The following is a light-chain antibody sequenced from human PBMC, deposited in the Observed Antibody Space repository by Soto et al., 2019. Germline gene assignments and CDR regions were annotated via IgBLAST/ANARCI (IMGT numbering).Light chain of an antibody. Sequence: DIQMTQSPSILSASVGDRVTITCRASQNIGTWLAWYQQKPGRAPKLLIFDVSSLQSGVPSRFSGSGSGTEFTLTISSLQPDDSATSTCQHCAVYSWTFGQGTKVEIK. V-gene: IGKV1-5*01. CDR1: QNIGTW. CDR2: DVS. CDR3: QHCAVYSWT. J-gene: IGKJ1*01.